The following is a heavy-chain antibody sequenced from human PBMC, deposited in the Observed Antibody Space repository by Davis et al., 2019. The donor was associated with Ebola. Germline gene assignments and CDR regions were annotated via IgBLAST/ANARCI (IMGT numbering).Heavy chain of an antibody. V-gene: IGHV3-74*01. J-gene: IGHJ5*01. Sequence: PGGSLRLSCVASGFPSHYYNMNWVRQAPGKGLVWVARIKGDGSSINYADSVQGRFIISRDNARSTLFLQMNSLREEDTAVYYCGRDLSGKFDSWGQGTLVTVSS. CDR3: GRDLSGKFDS. D-gene: IGHD5-12*01. CDR1: GFPSHYYN. CDR2: IKGDGSSI.